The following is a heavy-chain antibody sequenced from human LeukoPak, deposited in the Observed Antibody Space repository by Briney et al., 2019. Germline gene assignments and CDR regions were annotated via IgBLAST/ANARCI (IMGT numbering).Heavy chain of an antibody. CDR1: GFTLSNAW. D-gene: IGHD3-22*01. J-gene: IGHJ4*02. Sequence: PGGSLRLSCAASGFTLSNAWMSWVRQAPGKGLEWVGRIKSKTDGGTTDYAAPVKGRFTISRDDSKNTLYLQMNSLKTEDTAVYYCTTDYRGTMIVVVGQIDYWGQGTLVTVSS. CDR2: IKSKTDGGTT. CDR3: TTDYRGTMIVVVGQIDY. V-gene: IGHV3-15*01.